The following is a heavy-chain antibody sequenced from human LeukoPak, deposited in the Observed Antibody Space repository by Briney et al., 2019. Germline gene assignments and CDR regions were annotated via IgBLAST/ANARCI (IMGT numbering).Heavy chain of an antibody. V-gene: IGHV4-34*01. CDR1: GGSINNYY. CDR2: INHSGST. Sequence: PSETLSLTCTVSGGSINNYYWSWIRQPPGKGLEWIGEINHSGSTKYNPSLKSRVTISIDTSKNQLSLKLSSVTAADTAVYSCVRHVARAFDIWGQGTKVTVSS. CDR3: VRHVARAFDI. J-gene: IGHJ3*02.